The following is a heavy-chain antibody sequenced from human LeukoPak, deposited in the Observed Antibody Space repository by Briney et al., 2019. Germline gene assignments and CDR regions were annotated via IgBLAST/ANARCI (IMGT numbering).Heavy chain of an antibody. J-gene: IGHJ4*02. CDR3: XKDNVAAAGRYFDY. D-gene: IGHD6-13*01. Sequence: DSVKRRFTISRDNSKNTLYLQMHSLRAEDTAVYYXXKDNVAAAGRYFDYWGQGTLVTVSS. V-gene: IGHV3-30*02.